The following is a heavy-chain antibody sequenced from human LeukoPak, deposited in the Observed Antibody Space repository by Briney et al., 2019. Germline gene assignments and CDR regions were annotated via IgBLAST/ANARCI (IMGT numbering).Heavy chain of an antibody. V-gene: IGHV1-18*01. CDR3: AREHPHFGELWNDY. J-gene: IGHJ4*02. Sequence: ASVKVSCKASGFIFSSYGISWVRQAPGQGLEWMGWISSSSGNTNYAQKFQDRVTMTTDKSTSIAYMELRSLRSDDTAVYYCAREHPHFGELWNDYWGQGTPVTVSS. D-gene: IGHD3-10*01. CDR1: GFIFSSYG. CDR2: ISSSSGNT.